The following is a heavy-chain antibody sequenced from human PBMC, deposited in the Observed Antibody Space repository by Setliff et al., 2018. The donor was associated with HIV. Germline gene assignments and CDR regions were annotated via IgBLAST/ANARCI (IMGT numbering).Heavy chain of an antibody. Sequence: LSLTCTVSGGSISSYYWSWIRQSPGKGPEWIAYIHVSGSTYFNPSLSSRVTISIDTSNNTLYLQMNSLRAEDTAVYYCARDSYTPFLILFYMDFWGEGTTVTVSS. V-gene: IGHV4-59*01. D-gene: IGHD2-21*01. CDR2: IHVSGST. CDR1: GGSISSYY. CDR3: ARDSYTPFLILFYMDF. J-gene: IGHJ6*03.